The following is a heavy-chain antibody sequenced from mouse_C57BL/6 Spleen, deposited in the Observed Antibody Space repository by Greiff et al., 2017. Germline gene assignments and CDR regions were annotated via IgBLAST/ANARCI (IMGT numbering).Heavy chain of an antibody. V-gene: IGHV5-9-1*02. CDR3: TREGISYYFDY. CDR2: ISSGGDYI. CDR1: GFTFSSYA. J-gene: IGHJ2*01. Sequence: EVQRVESGEGLVKPGGSLKLSCAASGFTFSSYAMSWVRQTPEKRLEWVAYISSGGDYIYYADTVKGRFTISRDNARNTLYLQMSSLKSEDTAMYYCTREGISYYFDYWGQGTTLTVSS.